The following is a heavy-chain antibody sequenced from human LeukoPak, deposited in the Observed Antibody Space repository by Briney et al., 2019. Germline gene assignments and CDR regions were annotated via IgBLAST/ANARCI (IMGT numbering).Heavy chain of an antibody. CDR1: RYTFTVYY. Sequence: ASVTVSFKASRYTFTVYYMHWVRQAPGQGLEWMGRFNPHSGGTNYAQKFLCRVTITRDTAISTASIELSRLRSDDTAVYYCARGLAYCSGGSCYPSPDYWGQGTLVTVSS. CDR3: ARGLAYCSGGSCYPSPDY. D-gene: IGHD2-15*01. CDR2: FNPHSGGT. V-gene: IGHV1-2*06. J-gene: IGHJ4*02.